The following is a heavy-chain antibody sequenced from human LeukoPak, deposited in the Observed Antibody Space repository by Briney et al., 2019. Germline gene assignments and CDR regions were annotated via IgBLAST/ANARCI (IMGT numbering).Heavy chain of an antibody. CDR2: IHLNVRT. CDR1: GVAFTGDY. D-gene: IGHD1-26*01. CDR3: ARGRRELIGERLSYYYMDV. Sequence: SETLSLTCAVYGVAFTGDYWSCSRQPPGGGLGWGWEIHLNVRTNYNPSPKSRVATSVDTSKTEFSLKLSSVTAADTDVYYCARGRRELIGERLSYYYMDVWGKGTTVTVSS. V-gene: IGHV4-34*01. J-gene: IGHJ6*03.